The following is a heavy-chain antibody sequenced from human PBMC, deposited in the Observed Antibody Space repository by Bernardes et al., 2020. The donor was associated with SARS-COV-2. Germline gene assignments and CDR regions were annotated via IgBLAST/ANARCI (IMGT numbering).Heavy chain of an antibody. CDR3: ARDGRISVPGTDYFDF. Sequence: SETLYLTCTVSGGSISSFSYYWRWLRQPAGKGLEWIGRIYTSEITNYNPSLKSRVTISVDTSKNQFSLKLSSVTAADTAVYYCARDGRISVPGTDYFDFWGQGSLVTVSS. V-gene: IGHV4-61*02. D-gene: IGHD6-19*01. CDR1: GGSISSFSYY. CDR2: IYTSEIT. J-gene: IGHJ4*02.